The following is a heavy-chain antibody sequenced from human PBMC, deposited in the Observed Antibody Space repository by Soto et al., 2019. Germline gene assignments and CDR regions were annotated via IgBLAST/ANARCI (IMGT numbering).Heavy chain of an antibody. V-gene: IGHV3-15*07. CDR2: IKSKTDGGTT. J-gene: IGHJ4*02. D-gene: IGHD3-16*01. CDR1: GFTFSNAW. Sequence: EVQLVESGGGLVKPGGSLRLSCAASGFTFSNAWMNWVRQAPGKGLEWVGRIKSKTDGGTTDYAAPVKGRFTISRDDSKNTLYLQMNSLKTEDTAVYYCTSLDPQADTDLYDYWGQGTLVTVSS. CDR3: TSLDPQADTDLYDY.